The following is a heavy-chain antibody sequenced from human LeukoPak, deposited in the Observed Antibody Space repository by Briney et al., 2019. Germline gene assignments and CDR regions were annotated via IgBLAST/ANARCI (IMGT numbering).Heavy chain of an antibody. V-gene: IGHV4-61*02. D-gene: IGHD5-24*01. CDR3: ARAVEGYYYYGMDV. J-gene: IGHJ6*02. CDR2: IYTSGST. CDR1: GGSSSSGSYY. Sequence: SETLSLTCTVSGGSSSSGSYYWSWIRQPAGRGLEWIGRIYTSGSTNYNPSLKSRVTISVDTSKNQFSLKLSSVTAADTAVYYCARAVEGYYYYGMDVWGQGTTVTVSS.